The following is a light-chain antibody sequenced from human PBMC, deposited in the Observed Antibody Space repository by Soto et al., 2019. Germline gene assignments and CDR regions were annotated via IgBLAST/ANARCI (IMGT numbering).Light chain of an antibody. CDR1: QSVPNSR. Sequence: EIVFTQSPGTLSLSPWERATLYCRSSQSVPNSRLAWYQQKPGQAPSLVISDTSIRATGIPERFSGSGSGTDFTLSISSLEPEDFAVYYCQLSQQRSSWPPIAFGQGTRRRL. J-gene: IGKJ5*01. CDR2: DTS. CDR3: QLSQQRSSWPPIA. V-gene: IGKV3D-20*02.